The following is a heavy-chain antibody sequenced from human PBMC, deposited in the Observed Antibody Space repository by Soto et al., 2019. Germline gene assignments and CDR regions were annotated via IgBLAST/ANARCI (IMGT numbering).Heavy chain of an antibody. CDR1: GYSFTSYW. CDR3: ARNGTYYDFWSGYQGQTYYYYRMDV. D-gene: IGHD3-3*01. J-gene: IGHJ6*02. Sequence: PGESLKISCNGSGYSFTSYWIGWVRQMPGKGLEWMGIIYPGDSDTRYSPSFQGQVTSSADKSISTACLQWSSLKASVTAMYYCARNGTYYDFWSGYQGQTYYYYRMDVWGQGTTVTVSS. V-gene: IGHV5-51*01. CDR2: IYPGDSDT.